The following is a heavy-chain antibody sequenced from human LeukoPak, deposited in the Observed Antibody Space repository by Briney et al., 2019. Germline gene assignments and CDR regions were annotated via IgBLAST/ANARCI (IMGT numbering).Heavy chain of an antibody. D-gene: IGHD3-22*01. Sequence: GASVKVSCKASGYTFTGYYMHWVRQAPGQGLEWMGWINPNSGGTNYAQKFQGRVTMTRDTSISTAYMELSRLRSDDTAVYYCATSSENTYYYDSSGYYTGYYFDYWGQGTLVTVSS. J-gene: IGHJ4*02. V-gene: IGHV1-2*02. CDR3: ATSSENTYYYDSSGYYTGYYFDY. CDR1: GYTFTGYY. CDR2: INPNSGGT.